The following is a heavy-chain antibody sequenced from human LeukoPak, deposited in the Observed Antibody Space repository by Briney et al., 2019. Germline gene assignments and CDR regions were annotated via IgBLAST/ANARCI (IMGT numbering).Heavy chain of an antibody. J-gene: IGHJ4*02. CDR3: AKDLHYGSGDSYYFDY. Sequence: GGSLRLSCAASGFTFSSYSMNWVRQAPGKGLEWVSGISWNSGSIGYADSVKGRFTISRDNAKRFVYLQMNSLRAEDTALYYCAKDLHYGSGDSYYFDYWGQGTLVTVSS. D-gene: IGHD3-10*01. CDR1: GFTFSSYS. CDR2: ISWNSGSI. V-gene: IGHV3-9*01.